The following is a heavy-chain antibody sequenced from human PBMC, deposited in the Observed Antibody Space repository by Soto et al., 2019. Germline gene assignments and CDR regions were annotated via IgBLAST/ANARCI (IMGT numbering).Heavy chain of an antibody. CDR2: MHPDTGGT. D-gene: IGHD3-16*01. V-gene: IGHV1-46*01. CDR1: GFSLTDYL. Sequence: QVSLVQSGAEVRQPGASVTVSCKASGFSLTDYLMNWMRQVPGQGFEWMCAMHPDTGGTSYSQRFQGIISMTRDTSTGTVSMGLGGLRSDDTAQSYFAICGVNLPPYDSSGLDVWGQGTPVIVAS. J-gene: IGHJ6*02. CDR3: AICGVNLPPYDSSGLDV.